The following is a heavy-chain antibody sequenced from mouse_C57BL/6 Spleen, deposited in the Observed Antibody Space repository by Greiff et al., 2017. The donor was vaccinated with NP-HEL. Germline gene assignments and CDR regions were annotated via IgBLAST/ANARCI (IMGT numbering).Heavy chain of an antibody. CDR2: IRSKSNNYAT. J-gene: IGHJ3*01. CDR1: GFSFNTYA. Sequence: DAGGGLVQPKGSLKLSCAASGFSFNTYAMNWVRQAPGKGLEWVARIRSKSNNYATYYADSVKDRFTISRDDSESMLYLQMNNLKTEDTAMYYCVKGLFAYWGQGTLVTVSA. CDR3: VKGLFAY. V-gene: IGHV10-1*01.